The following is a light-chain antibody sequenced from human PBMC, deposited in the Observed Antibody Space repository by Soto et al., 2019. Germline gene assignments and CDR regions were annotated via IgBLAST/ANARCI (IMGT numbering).Light chain of an antibody. V-gene: IGKV1-39*01. CDR2: AAS. Sequence: DLQMTQSPSSLSASVGDRVTITCRASQSISSYLNWYQQKPGKAPKLLIYAASSLQSGVPSRFSGSGSGTDFTLTISSLQPEDFATYYCQQSYSTFFGPGTKVDIK. CDR1: QSISSY. CDR3: QQSYSTF. J-gene: IGKJ3*01.